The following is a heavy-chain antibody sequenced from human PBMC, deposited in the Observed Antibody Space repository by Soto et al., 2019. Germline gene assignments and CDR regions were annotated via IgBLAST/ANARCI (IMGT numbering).Heavy chain of an antibody. D-gene: IGHD3-3*01. CDR1: GFTVSNFY. V-gene: IGHV3-66*01. J-gene: IGHJ4*02. CDR3: ARDTFGGAYDFWH. Sequence: ESGGGLVQPGGSLRLSCAASGFTVSNFYMTWVRQAPGKGLEWVSVISSGGSTYYADSVKGRFTISRDNSKNTLYPEMNSLRAGDTAVYYCARDTFGGAYDFWHGGQGTLVTVSS. CDR2: ISSGGST.